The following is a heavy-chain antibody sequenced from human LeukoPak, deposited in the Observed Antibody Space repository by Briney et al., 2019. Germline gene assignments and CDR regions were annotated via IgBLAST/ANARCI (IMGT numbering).Heavy chain of an antibody. CDR2: TRNKANSYTT. CDR3: ARALNGFDI. CDR1: GFTFSDHY. Sequence: PGGSLRLSCAASGFTFSDHYMDWVRQAPGKGLEWVGRTRNKANSYTTEYAASVKGRFTISRDDSKNSLYLQMNSLRAEDTAVYYCARALNGFDIWGPGTLVTVSS. J-gene: IGHJ3*02. V-gene: IGHV3-72*01.